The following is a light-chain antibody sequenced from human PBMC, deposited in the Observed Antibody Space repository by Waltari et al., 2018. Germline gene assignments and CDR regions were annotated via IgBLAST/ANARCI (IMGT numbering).Light chain of an antibody. CDR3: AAFDDSLNGWV. V-gene: IGLV1-47*01. CDR1: SSNIGSNY. J-gene: IGLJ3*02. CDR2: RNN. Sequence: QSMLTQPSSPSGAPGQRVTISCSGSSSNIGSNYVYWYQRLPGTAPKLLIYRNNQRPSVILDRCSGSKYGTSASLAISGLRSEDEADYYCAAFDDSLNGWVFGGGTKLTVL.